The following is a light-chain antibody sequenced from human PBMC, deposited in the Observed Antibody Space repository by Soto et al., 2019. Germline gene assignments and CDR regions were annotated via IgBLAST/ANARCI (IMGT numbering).Light chain of an antibody. Sequence: ELTQPSSVSVSPGQTARITCSGDVLAKKYARWFQQKPGQAPVLVIYKDSERPSGIPERFSGSSSGTTVTLTISGAQVEDEADYYCYSAADNRGVFGGGTKLTVL. CDR1: VLAKKY. CDR3: YSAADNRGV. J-gene: IGLJ3*02. V-gene: IGLV3-27*01. CDR2: KDS.